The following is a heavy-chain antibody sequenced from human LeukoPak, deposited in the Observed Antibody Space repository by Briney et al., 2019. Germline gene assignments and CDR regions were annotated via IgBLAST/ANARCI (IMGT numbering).Heavy chain of an antibody. CDR1: GFTFSSYA. Sequence: GRSLGLSCAASGFTFSSYAMHWVRQAPGKGLEWVAVISYDGSNKYYADSVKGRFTISRDNSKNTLYLQMNSLRAEDTAVYYCARGVSHYGDYVDVDYWGQGTLVTVSS. J-gene: IGHJ4*02. CDR2: ISYDGSNK. V-gene: IGHV3-30-3*01. CDR3: ARGVSHYGDYVDVDY. D-gene: IGHD4-17*01.